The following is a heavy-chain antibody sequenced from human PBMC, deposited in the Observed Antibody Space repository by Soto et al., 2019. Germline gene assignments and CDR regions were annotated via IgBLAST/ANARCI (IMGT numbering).Heavy chain of an antibody. D-gene: IGHD6-13*01. V-gene: IGHV3-48*04. CDR2: ISSSSTNT. J-gene: IGHJ5*02. CDR1: GFTFSSYN. CDR3: ARNRVAAAGRSANWFDP. Sequence: GGSLRLSCAASGFTFSSYNMNWVRRAPGKGLEWVSYISSSSTNTNYADSVKGRFTISRDNAKNSLYLQMNSLRAEDTAVYYCARNRVAAAGRSANWFDPWGRGTLVTVSS.